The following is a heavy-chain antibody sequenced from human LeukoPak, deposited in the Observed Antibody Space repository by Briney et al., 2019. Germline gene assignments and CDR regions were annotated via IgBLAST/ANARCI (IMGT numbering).Heavy chain of an antibody. CDR1: GGSISSSSYY. V-gene: IGHV4-39*07. Sequence: SETLSLTCTVSGGSISSSSYYWGWIRQPPGKGLEWIGCIYYSGSTYYNPSLKSRVTISVDTSKNQFSLKLSSVTAADTAVYYCARGIRAGPRGYCSGGSCYHYYYYMDVWGKGTTVTVSS. J-gene: IGHJ6*03. D-gene: IGHD2-15*01. CDR2: IYYSGST. CDR3: ARGIRAGPRGYCSGGSCYHYYYYMDV.